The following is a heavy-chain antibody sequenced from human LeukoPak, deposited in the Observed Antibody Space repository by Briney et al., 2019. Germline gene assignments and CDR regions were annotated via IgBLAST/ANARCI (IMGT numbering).Heavy chain of an antibody. Sequence: SETLSLTCAVSGGSISSSSYYWGWIRQPPGKGLEWIGSIYYSGSTYYNPSLKSRVTISVDTSKNQFSLKLSSVTAADTAVYYCARHPYDILTGYYINWFDPWGQGTLVTVSS. CDR1: GGSISSSSYY. CDR3: ARHPYDILTGYYINWFDP. J-gene: IGHJ5*02. V-gene: IGHV4-39*01. CDR2: IYYSGST. D-gene: IGHD3-9*01.